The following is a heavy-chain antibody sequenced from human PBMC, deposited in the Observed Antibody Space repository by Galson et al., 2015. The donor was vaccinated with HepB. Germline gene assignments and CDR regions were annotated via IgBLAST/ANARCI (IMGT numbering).Heavy chain of an antibody. V-gene: IGHV3-30*13. CDR2: SSHDGNNE. J-gene: IGHJ6*02. Sequence: SLRLSCAASGFTFSTYSMTWVRQAPGKGLEWVAFSSHDGNNENYADSLKGRFTVSRDNSKNSLDLQMNSLRTEDTAVYYCAREGGPPSYAGVGLDVWGQGTTVTVSS. CDR3: AREGGPPSYAGVGLDV. CDR1: GFTFSTYS. D-gene: IGHD2-8*01.